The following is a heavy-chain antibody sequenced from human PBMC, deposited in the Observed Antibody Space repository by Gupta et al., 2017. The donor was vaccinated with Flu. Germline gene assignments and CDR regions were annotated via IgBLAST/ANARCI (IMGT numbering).Heavy chain of an antibody. CDR1: GYTFTSYD. D-gene: IGHD3-16*01. Sequence: QVQLVQSGAAVKTPGASVKVSCQASGYTFTSYDITWLRQATGQGAEWMGWMNPNSGNTGYAPKFQGRVTMTRKNSITTAYMELTNLRSDGTGVYYCARRLKDYIYYDWDDGGRGTTATVS. CDR2: MNPNSGNT. V-gene: IGHV1-8*01. CDR3: ARRLKDYIYYDWDD. J-gene: IGHJ6*03.